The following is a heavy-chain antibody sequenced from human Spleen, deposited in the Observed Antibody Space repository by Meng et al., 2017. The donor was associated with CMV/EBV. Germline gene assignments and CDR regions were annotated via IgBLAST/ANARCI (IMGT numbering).Heavy chain of an antibody. CDR1: EGSISSGGYY. J-gene: IGHJ4*02. Sequence: TVSEGSISSGGYYWSWIRQHQGKRLEWIGYIYYSGSTYYNPSLKSRVTISVDTSKNQFFLKLSSATAADTAVYYCASLYSSGWYYFDYWGQGTLVTVSS. CDR2: IYYSGST. CDR3: ASLYSSGWYYFDY. D-gene: IGHD6-19*01. V-gene: IGHV4-31*02.